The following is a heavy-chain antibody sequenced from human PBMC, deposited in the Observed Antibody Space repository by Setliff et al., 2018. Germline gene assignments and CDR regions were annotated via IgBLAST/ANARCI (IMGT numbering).Heavy chain of an antibody. V-gene: IGHV4-59*01. J-gene: IGHJ4*02. CDR2: IYNSGTT. Sequence: SETLSLTCNVSGGSISTYHWSWIRQPPGKRLEWIGYIYNSGTTNYNPSLKGRVTLSMDTSKNQFSLKLNSVTAADTAVYYCARRWSGVDYWGQGTLVTVSS. CDR3: ARRWSGVDY. D-gene: IGHD3-3*01. CDR1: GGSISTYH.